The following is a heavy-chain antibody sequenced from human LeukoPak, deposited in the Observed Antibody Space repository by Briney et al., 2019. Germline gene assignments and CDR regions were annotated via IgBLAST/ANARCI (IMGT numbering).Heavy chain of an antibody. CDR2: IYSGAST. CDR1: GFTVSSNF. J-gene: IGHJ6*02. Sequence: PGGSLRLSCAASGFTVSSNFVSWVRQAPGKGLEWVSFIYSGASTCYADSVKGRFTISRDNSKNTVYLQMNSLRAEDTAVYYCARDGGSGTGLPGTDYIYYGMDVWGQGTTVTVSS. D-gene: IGHD6-19*01. V-gene: IGHV3-53*01. CDR3: ARDGGSGTGLPGTDYIYYGMDV.